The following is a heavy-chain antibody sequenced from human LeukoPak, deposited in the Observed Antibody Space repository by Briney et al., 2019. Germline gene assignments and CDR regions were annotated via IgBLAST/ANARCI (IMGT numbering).Heavy chain of an antibody. Sequence: GGSLRLTCAASGFTFSNYWMSWVRQAPGKGLEWVANIKQDGSEKYYVDSVKGRFTISRDNAKNSLYLQMNSLRAEDTAVYYCARDRPPLHCSSTSCYSYYYYYMDVWGKGTTVTVSS. V-gene: IGHV3-7*01. CDR3: ARDRPPLHCSSTSCYSYYYYYMDV. CDR1: GFTFSNYW. J-gene: IGHJ6*03. CDR2: IKQDGSEK. D-gene: IGHD2-2*01.